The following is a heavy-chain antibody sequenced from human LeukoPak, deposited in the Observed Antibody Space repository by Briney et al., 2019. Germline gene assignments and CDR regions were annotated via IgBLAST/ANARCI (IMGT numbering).Heavy chain of an antibody. D-gene: IGHD3-9*01. CDR2: IFSSGST. J-gene: IGHJ5*02. Sequence: SETLSLTCTVSGGSISGNYWSWIRQPAGKGLVWIGRIFSSGSTNYNPSLESRVTISVDTSKNQFSLKLSSVTAADTAVYYCARDLGGILTGYHNWFDPWGQGTLVTVSS. CDR1: GGSISGNY. V-gene: IGHV4-4*07. CDR3: ARDLGGILTGYHNWFDP.